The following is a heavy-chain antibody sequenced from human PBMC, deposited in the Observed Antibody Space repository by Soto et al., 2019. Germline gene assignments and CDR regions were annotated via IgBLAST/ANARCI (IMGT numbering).Heavy chain of an antibody. Sequence: KSSETLSLTCSVYGGSFSGYYWSWIRQPPGKGLEWIGEINHSGSTNYNPSLKSRVTISVDTSKNQFSLKLSSVTAADTAVYYCARVCITIFGVVHYYYYYMDVWGKGTTVTVSS. D-gene: IGHD3-3*01. CDR3: ARVCITIFGVVHYYYYYMDV. J-gene: IGHJ6*03. CDR1: GGSFSGYY. V-gene: IGHV4-34*01. CDR2: INHSGST.